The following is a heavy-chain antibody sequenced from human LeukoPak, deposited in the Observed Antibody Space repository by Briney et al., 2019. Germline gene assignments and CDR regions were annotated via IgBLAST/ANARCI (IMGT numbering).Heavy chain of an antibody. CDR2: INPSGGST. CDR3: ATGPGFYYGSGSYSPNDY. V-gene: IGHV1-46*01. J-gene: IGHJ4*02. Sequence: ASVKVSCKASGYTFTSYYMHWVRQPPGQGREGMGIINPSGGSTRYGQKFQGRVTMTRDMSTSTVYMELSSLRSEDTAVYYCATGPGFYYGSGSYSPNDYWGQGTLVTVSS. D-gene: IGHD3-10*01. CDR1: GYTFTSYY.